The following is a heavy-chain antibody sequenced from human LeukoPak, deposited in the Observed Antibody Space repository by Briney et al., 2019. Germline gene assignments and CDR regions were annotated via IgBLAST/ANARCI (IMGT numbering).Heavy chain of an antibody. CDR2: IYYSGST. Sequence: SETLSLTCTVSGGSISSSSYYWGWIRQPPGKGLEWIGSIYYSGSTYYNPSLKSRVTISVDTSKNQFSLKLSSVTAADTAVYYCARVLREEAWYFDLWGRGTLVTVCS. J-gene: IGHJ2*01. D-gene: IGHD3-10*01. CDR3: ARVLREEAWYFDL. V-gene: IGHV4-39*01. CDR1: GGSISSSSYY.